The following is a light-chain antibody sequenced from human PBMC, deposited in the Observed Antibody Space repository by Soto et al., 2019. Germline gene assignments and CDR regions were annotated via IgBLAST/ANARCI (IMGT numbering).Light chain of an antibody. J-gene: IGKJ4*01. Sequence: ATQMTQSPSSLSASVGDRVTITCRASQFNRNDLGWYQQKPGKAPKRLIFAASKLQSGVPSRFSGSGSGTDFTLTISSLQPEDFATYYCLPDYTYPLTFGGGTRVEIK. CDR1: QFNRND. CDR2: AAS. CDR3: LPDYTYPLT. V-gene: IGKV1-6*02.